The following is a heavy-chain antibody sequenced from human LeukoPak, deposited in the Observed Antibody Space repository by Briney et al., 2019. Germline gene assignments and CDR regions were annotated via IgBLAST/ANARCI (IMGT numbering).Heavy chain of an antibody. J-gene: IGHJ5*02. CDR2: INTNTGNP. D-gene: IGHD3-22*01. Sequence: ASVKVSCKASGYTFTSYAMNWVRQAPGQGLEWMGWINTNTGNPTYAQGFTGRFVFSLDTSVSTAYLQISSLKAEDTAVYYCARGGSFYYDSSGYHDEGWFDPWGQGTLVTVSS. CDR3: ARGGSFYYDSSGYHDEGWFDP. V-gene: IGHV7-4-1*02. CDR1: GYTFTSYA.